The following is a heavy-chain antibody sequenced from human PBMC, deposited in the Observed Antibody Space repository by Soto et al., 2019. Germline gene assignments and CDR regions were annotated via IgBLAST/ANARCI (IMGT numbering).Heavy chain of an antibody. V-gene: IGHV3-7*01. D-gene: IGHD2-2*01. CDR3: ARESIVLVPAAMDDAFDI. J-gene: IGHJ3*02. Sequence: GGSLRLSCAASGFIFSNYYMSWVRQAPGKGLEWVANIKQDGSDKYYVDSVKGRFTISRDNAKNSLYLQMNTLRAEDTALYYCARESIVLVPAAMDDAFDIWGQGTMVTVSS. CDR1: GFIFSNYY. CDR2: IKQDGSDK.